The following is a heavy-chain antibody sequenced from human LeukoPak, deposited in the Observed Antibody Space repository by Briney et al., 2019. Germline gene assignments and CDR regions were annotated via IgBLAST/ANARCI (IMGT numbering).Heavy chain of an antibody. D-gene: IGHD1-1*01. CDR2: IRYDGGIK. CDR3: AKGTGDMGYYFDY. V-gene: IGHV3-30*02. CDR1: GFIFSSYG. J-gene: IGHJ4*02. Sequence: GGSLRLSCAASGFIFSSYGMHWVRQAPGKGLEWVAFIRYDGGIKYYADSVKGRFTISRANSENTLYLQMSGLRAEDTAVYYCAKGTGDMGYYFDYWGQGTLVTASS.